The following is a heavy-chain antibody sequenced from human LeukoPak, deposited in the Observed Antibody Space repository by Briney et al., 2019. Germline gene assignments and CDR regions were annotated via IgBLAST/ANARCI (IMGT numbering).Heavy chain of an antibody. Sequence: PSETLSLTCTVSGGSISSGGYYWSWIRQPPGKGLEWIGYIYHSGSTYYNPSLKSRVTISVDRSKNQFSLKLSSVTAADTAVYYCAGRGSYYYFDYWGQGTLVTVSS. CDR2: IYHSGST. J-gene: IGHJ4*02. CDR1: GGSISSGGYY. CDR3: AGRGSYYYFDY. D-gene: IGHD1-26*01. V-gene: IGHV4-30-2*01.